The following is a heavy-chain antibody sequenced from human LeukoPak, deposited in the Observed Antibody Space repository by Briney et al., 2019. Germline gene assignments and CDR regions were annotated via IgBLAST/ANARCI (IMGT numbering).Heavy chain of an antibody. J-gene: IGHJ4*02. D-gene: IGHD4-17*01. Sequence: GESLRLSCAASGFAFSNTGMTWVRQAPGRGLEWVSTISPTGEVTHYADSVKGRFTIPRDNSKNTLSLEMNSLRADDTATNYCARDAGGAWPFDYWGQGTRVIVSS. V-gene: IGHV3-23*01. CDR3: ARDAGGAWPFDY. CDR2: ISPTGEVT. CDR1: GFAFSNTG.